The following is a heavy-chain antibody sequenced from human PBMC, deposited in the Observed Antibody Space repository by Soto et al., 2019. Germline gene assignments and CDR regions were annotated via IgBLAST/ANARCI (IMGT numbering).Heavy chain of an antibody. D-gene: IGHD3-22*01. CDR3: AKGSYYDASSSFDTKGMYYRYFGLDV. CDR2: IIPNFNAA. CDR1: GDTFNNYA. Sequence: GASVKVSCKASGDTFNNYAISWVRQAPGQGLEWVGGIIPNFNAANSAQKFQGRVTITADESTSTVYMELSRLRSEDTAVYYCAKGSYYDASSSFDTKGMYYRYFGLDVWGQGTAVTVSS. V-gene: IGHV1-69*13. J-gene: IGHJ6*02.